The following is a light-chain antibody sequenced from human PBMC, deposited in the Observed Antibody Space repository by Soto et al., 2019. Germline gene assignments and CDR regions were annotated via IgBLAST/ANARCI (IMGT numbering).Light chain of an antibody. J-gene: IGLJ1*01. V-gene: IGLV2-23*02. CDR1: SSDVGSYNL. CDR3: CSYAGSSTLYV. CDR2: EVN. Sequence: QSALTQPASVSGSPGQSITISCTGTSSDVGSYNLVSWYQQHPGKAPKLMIYEVNKRPSGVSNRFSGSKSGNTASLTISGLQPDDEADYYCCSYAGSSTLYVFGTGTQLTVL.